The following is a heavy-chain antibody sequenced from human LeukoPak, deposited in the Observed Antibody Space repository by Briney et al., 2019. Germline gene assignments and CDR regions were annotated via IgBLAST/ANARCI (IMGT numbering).Heavy chain of an antibody. CDR2: IKQDGSEK. CDR1: GFTFSSYW. D-gene: IGHD3-22*01. J-gene: IGHJ4*02. CDR3: ARGRAITMIVVATGYFDY. V-gene: IGHV3-7*01. Sequence: GSLRLSCAASGFTFSSYWMSWVRQAPGKGLEWVANIKQDGSEKYYVDSVKGRLTISRDNAKNSLYLQMNSLRAEDTAVYYCARGRAITMIVVATGYFDYWGQGTLVTVSS.